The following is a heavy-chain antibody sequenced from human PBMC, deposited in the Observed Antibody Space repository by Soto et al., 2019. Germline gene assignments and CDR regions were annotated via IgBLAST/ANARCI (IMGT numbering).Heavy chain of an antibody. D-gene: IGHD1-26*01. V-gene: IGHV3-21*01. CDR3: TRDQGGSYDSWFDP. J-gene: IGHJ5*02. Sequence: EVQVVKSGGGLVKPGGSLRLSCNFSFSMYSMDWVRQAPGKGLEWVASISSSSAFIKYADSVKGRFTISRDNAKNSVSLQMDSLRVEDTAMYYCTRDQGGSYDSWFDPWGRGTLVTVSS. CDR2: ISSSSAFI. CDR1: SFSMYS.